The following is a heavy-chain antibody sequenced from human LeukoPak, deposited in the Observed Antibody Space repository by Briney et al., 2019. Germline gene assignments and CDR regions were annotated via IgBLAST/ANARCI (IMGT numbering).Heavy chain of an antibody. J-gene: IGHJ4*02. Sequence: PGGSLRLSCAASRFIFSNAWMNWVRQAPGKGLQWVSSITSSGDGTYYADSVKGRFTISRDNSENMLYLQMNSLRVEDTAVYFCAKDRPNYYGSNGHYYRRDGDYWGQGTLVTVSS. V-gene: IGHV3-23*01. CDR2: ITSSGDGT. CDR3: AKDRPNYYGSNGHYYRRDGDY. CDR1: RFIFSNAW. D-gene: IGHD3-22*01.